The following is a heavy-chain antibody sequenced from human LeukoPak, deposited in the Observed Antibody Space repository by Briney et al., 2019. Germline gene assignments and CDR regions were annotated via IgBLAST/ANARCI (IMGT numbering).Heavy chain of an antibody. CDR3: ARGPDWFDP. J-gene: IGHJ5*02. V-gene: IGHV4-59*01. CDR1: GDSISSYY. CDR2: IYSSGST. Sequence: SETLSLTCTVSGDSISSYYWSWIRQPPGKGLEWIGYIYSSGSTNYNPSLKSRVTISVDTSKNQFSLKQSSVPAADTAVYYCARGPDWFDPWGQGTLVTVSS.